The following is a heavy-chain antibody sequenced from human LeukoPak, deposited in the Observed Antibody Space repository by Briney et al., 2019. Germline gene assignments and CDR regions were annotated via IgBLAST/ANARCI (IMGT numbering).Heavy chain of an antibody. Sequence: GGSLRLSCTASGFTFGDYDMSWVRQAPGKGLEWVSAISGSGGSTYYADSVKGRFSISRDNSKNTLYLQVNSLRAEDTAVYYCAKDHLIAFDYWGQGTLVTVSS. CDR1: GFTFGDYD. CDR3: AKDHLIAFDY. CDR2: ISGSGGST. J-gene: IGHJ4*02. V-gene: IGHV3-23*01.